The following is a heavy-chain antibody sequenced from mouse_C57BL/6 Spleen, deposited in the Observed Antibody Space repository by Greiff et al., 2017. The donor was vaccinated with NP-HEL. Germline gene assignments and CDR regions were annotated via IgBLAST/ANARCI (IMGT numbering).Heavy chain of an antibody. Sequence: QVQLQQSGAELVKPGASVKISCKASGYAFSSYWMNWVKQRPGKGLEWIGQIYPGDGDTNYNGKFKGKATLTADKSSSTAYMQLSSLTSEDSAVYFCARRYYGSPRYFDVWGTGTTVTVSS. CDR3: ARRYYGSPRYFDV. V-gene: IGHV1-80*01. CDR1: GYAFSSYW. D-gene: IGHD1-1*01. CDR2: IYPGDGDT. J-gene: IGHJ1*03.